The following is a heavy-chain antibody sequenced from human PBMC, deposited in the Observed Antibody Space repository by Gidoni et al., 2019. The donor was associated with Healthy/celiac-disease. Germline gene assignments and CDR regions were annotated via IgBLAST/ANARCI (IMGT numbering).Heavy chain of an antibody. Sequence: EVQLVESGGGLVQPGGSVRLSCSASDFTFRYSLMTWVRQAPGKGLEWVANIKQAGSEKYYVDSVKGRFTISRDNAKNSLYLQMNSLRAEDTAVYYCARGGGVVLPAAIHWYFDLWGRGTLVTVSS. D-gene: IGHD2-2*02. CDR1: DFTFRYSL. V-gene: IGHV3-7*01. CDR3: ARGGGVVLPAAIHWYFDL. CDR2: IKQAGSEK. J-gene: IGHJ2*01.